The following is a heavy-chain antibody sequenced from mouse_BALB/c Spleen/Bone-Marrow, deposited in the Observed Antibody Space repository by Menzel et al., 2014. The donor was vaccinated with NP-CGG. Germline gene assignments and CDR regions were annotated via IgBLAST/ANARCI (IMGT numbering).Heavy chain of an antibody. CDR2: IDPANGNT. CDR1: GFNIXDTY. J-gene: IGHJ3*01. CDR3: ASSTGGPGGFDY. V-gene: IGHV14-3*02. Sequence: EVQLQQSGAELVKPGASVKLSCTASGFNIXDTYMHWVKQRPEQGLEWIGRIDPANGNTKYDPKFQGKATITAATSSNTTSLQLSSLPSEDTAVDYGASSTGGPGGFDYWGQGTLVTVSA.